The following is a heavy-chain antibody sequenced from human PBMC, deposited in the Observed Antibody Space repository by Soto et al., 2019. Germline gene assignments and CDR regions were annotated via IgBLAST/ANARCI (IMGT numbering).Heavy chain of an antibody. V-gene: IGHV3-23*01. CDR1: GFTFINYA. D-gene: IGHD2-2*01. CDR2: ISGGGDRT. J-gene: IGHJ2*01. Sequence: EVQLLESGGGLVQPGGSLRLSCVGSGFTFINYAMNWVRQTPGKGLEWVSTISGGGDRTFDADTVKGRFTISRDNSKNTVNLQMNSMRADDTDVYYCARKVLGSTSRPDWWYFDLWGRGTLVTVSS. CDR3: ARKVLGSTSRPDWWYFDL.